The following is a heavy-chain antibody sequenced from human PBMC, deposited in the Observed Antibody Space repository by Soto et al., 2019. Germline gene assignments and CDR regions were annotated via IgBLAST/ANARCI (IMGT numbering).Heavy chain of an antibody. CDR1: GFTFSSYA. D-gene: IGHD2-2*01. CDR2: ISGSGGST. Sequence: GGSLRLSCAASGFTFSSYAMSWVRQAPGKGLEWVSAISGSGGSTYYADSVKGRFTISRDNSKNTLYLQMNSPRAEDTAVYYCAKDPGDCSSTSCYFDWFDPWGQGTLVTVSS. CDR3: AKDPGDCSSTSCYFDWFDP. V-gene: IGHV3-23*01. J-gene: IGHJ5*02.